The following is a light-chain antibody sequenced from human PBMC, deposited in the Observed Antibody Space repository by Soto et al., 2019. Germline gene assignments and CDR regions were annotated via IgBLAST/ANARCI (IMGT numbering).Light chain of an antibody. Sequence: TQMTQSPSTLSASVGDRVTITCRASQSVRGRLAWYQQKPGRAPKLLIFHATVLETGVPSRFRGSGSGTEFKLTNSSLQPNDFATYYCQQYNRYPSFTFGQGTKLEI. V-gene: IGKV1-5*01. CDR2: HAT. CDR1: QSVRGR. CDR3: QQYNRYPSFT. J-gene: IGKJ2*01.